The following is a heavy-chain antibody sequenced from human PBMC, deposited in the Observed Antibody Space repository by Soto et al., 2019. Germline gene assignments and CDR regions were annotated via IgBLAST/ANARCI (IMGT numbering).Heavy chain of an antibody. J-gene: IGHJ4*02. V-gene: IGHV4-34*01. D-gene: IGHD6-13*01. CDR2: INHSGST. CDR1: GGSFSGYY. Sequence: SETLSLTCAVYGGSFSGYYGSWIRQPPGKGLEWIGEINHSGSTNYNPSLKSRVTISVDTSKNQFSLKLSSVTAADTAVYYCARFFGGQQLVPFDYWGQGTLVTVSS. CDR3: ARFFGGQQLVPFDY.